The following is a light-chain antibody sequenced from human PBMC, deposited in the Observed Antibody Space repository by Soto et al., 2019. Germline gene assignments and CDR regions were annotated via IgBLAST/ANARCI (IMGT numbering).Light chain of an antibody. CDR3: QQYYTIPPT. CDR1: QNILYGSNNKNH. Sequence: DVVLTQSPDSLAVSLGGRATINCRSSQNILYGSNNKNHLAWYQQKPGQPPNLLIYWASTRISGVPDRFSGSGSGTDFTLTISSLQAEDVAVYFCQQYYTIPPTFGGGTKVEIK. J-gene: IGKJ4*01. CDR2: WAS. V-gene: IGKV4-1*01.